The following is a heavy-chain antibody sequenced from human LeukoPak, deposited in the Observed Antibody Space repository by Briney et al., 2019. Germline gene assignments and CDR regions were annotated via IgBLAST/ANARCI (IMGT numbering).Heavy chain of an antibody. CDR3: ARRWYVGYFDY. D-gene: IGHD4-23*01. J-gene: IGHJ4*02. CDR2: INPSGGST. V-gene: IGHV1-46*01. Sequence: ASVKVSCKASGYTFTGYYMHWVRQAPGQGLEWMGIINPSGGSTSYAQKFQGRVTMTRDTSTSTVYMELSSLRSEDTAVYYCARRWYVGYFDYWGQGTLVTVSS. CDR1: GYTFTGYY.